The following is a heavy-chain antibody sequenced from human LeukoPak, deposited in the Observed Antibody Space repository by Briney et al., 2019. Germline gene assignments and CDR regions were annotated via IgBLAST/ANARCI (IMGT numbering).Heavy chain of an antibody. Sequence: GGSLRLSCAVSGFPFSSYAMSWVRQAPGKGLEWVSAISGSGGSTYYADSVKGRFTISRDNSKNTLYLQMNSLRAEDTAVYYCAKRFEAAGDYWGQGTLVTVSS. CDR1: GFPFSSYA. V-gene: IGHV3-23*01. D-gene: IGHD3-10*01. CDR2: ISGSGGST. CDR3: AKRFEAAGDY. J-gene: IGHJ4*02.